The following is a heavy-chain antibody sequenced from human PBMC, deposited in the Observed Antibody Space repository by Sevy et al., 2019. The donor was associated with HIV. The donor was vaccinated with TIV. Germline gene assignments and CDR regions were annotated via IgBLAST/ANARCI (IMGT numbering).Heavy chain of an antibody. Sequence: ASVKVSCKVSGYTLTELSMHWVRQAPGKGLEWMGGFDPEDGETIYAQKFQGRVTMTEDTSTDTAYMELSSLRSEDTAVYYCATGVVVGPPRDRYAFDIWGQGTMVTVSS. J-gene: IGHJ3*02. V-gene: IGHV1-24*01. CDR1: GYTLTELS. CDR3: ATGVVVGPPRDRYAFDI. D-gene: IGHD3-22*01. CDR2: FDPEDGET.